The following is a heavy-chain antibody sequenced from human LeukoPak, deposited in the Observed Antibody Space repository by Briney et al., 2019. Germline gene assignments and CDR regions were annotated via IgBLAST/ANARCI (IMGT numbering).Heavy chain of an antibody. D-gene: IGHD3-3*01. CDR3: ARGGRLRFLEWQPRRGDAFDI. CDR1: GFTFSSYS. J-gene: IGHJ3*02. Sequence: GGSLRLSCAASGFTFSSYSMNWVRQAPGKGLEWVSSISSSSSYIYYADPVKGRFTISRDNAKNSLYLQMNSLRAEDTAVYYCARGGRLRFLEWQPRRGDAFDIWGQGTMVTVSS. CDR2: ISSSSSYI. V-gene: IGHV3-21*01.